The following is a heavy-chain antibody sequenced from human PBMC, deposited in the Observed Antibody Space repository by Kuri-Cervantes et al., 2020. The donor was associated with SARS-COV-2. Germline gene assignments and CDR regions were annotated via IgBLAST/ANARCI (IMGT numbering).Heavy chain of an antibody. D-gene: IGHD2-15*01. CDR2: IIPIFGTA. Sequence: SVKVSCKASGYTFTGHYMHWVRQAPGQGLEWMGGIIPIFGTANYAQKFQGRVTITADESTSTAYMELSSLRSEDTAVYYCAKSLIWHYFDYWGQGTLVTVSS. J-gene: IGHJ4*02. CDR1: GYTFTGHY. CDR3: AKSLIWHYFDY. V-gene: IGHV1-69*13.